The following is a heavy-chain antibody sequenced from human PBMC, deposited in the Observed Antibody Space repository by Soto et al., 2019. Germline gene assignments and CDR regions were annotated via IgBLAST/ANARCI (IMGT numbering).Heavy chain of an antibody. D-gene: IGHD3-22*01. CDR1: GYTFTSYG. CDR2: ISAYNGNT. J-gene: IGHJ4*02. Sequence: ASVKVSCKASGYTFTSYGISWVRQAPGQGLEWMGWISAYNGNTNYAQKLQGRVTMTTDTSTSTAYMELRSLRSDDTAVYYCARDKSPYYYDSSGSSYWGQGTLVTVPQ. CDR3: ARDKSPYYYDSSGSSY. V-gene: IGHV1-18*01.